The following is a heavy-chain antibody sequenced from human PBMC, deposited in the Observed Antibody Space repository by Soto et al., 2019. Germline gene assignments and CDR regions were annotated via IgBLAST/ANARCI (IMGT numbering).Heavy chain of an antibody. CDR1: GYTLTSYG. CDR3: ARHPIVVVTHFDY. Sequence: ASVKVSCKASGYTLTSYGISWVRQAPGQGLEWMVWISAYNGNTNYAQKLQGRVTMTTDTPTSTAYMELMSLRSDDTAVYYCARHPIVVVTHFDYWGQGTLVTVSS. J-gene: IGHJ4*02. CDR2: ISAYNGNT. D-gene: IGHD3-22*01. V-gene: IGHV1-18*04.